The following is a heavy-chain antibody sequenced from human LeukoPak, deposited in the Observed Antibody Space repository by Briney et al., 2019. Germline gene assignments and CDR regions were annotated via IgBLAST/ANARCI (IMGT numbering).Heavy chain of an antibody. Sequence: GGSLRLSCAASGFTFSSYAMHWVRQAPGKGLEWMAVISYDGSNKYYADSVKGRFTISRDNSKNTLYLQMNSLRAEDTAVYYCARVEGNLFDYWGQGTLVTVSS. V-gene: IGHV3-30-3*01. D-gene: IGHD1-14*01. CDR3: ARVEGNLFDY. CDR1: GFTFSSYA. CDR2: ISYDGSNK. J-gene: IGHJ4*02.